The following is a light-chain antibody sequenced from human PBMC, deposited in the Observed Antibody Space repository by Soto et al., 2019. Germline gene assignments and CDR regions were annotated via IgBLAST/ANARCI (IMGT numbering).Light chain of an antibody. Sequence: EIVLTQSPATLSLSPGERATLSCRASQSVSSYLAWYQQKPGQAPRLLIYDASNRATGIPARFSGSGSGTDFTTTISSIEPHDVAIYYCQQRSNWPPATFGGGTKVDIK. CDR1: QSVSSY. CDR2: DAS. J-gene: IGKJ4*01. V-gene: IGKV3-11*01. CDR3: QQRSNWPPAT.